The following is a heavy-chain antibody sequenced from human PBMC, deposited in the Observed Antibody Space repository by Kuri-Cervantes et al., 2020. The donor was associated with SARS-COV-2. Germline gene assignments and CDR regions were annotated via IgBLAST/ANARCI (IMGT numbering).Heavy chain of an antibody. J-gene: IGHJ4*02. CDR2: INPNSGGT. CDR1: GYTFTGYY. Sequence: ASVKVSCKASGYTFTGYYMHWVRQAPGQGLEWMGWINPNSGGTNYAQKFQGWVTMTRDTSLSISYMELSRLTSDDTAVYYCARGEGSRGLMVVLGWRGAGRLDFWGQGTPVTVSS. CDR3: ARGEGSRGLMVVLGWRGAGRLDF. V-gene: IGHV1-2*04. D-gene: IGHD3-10*01.